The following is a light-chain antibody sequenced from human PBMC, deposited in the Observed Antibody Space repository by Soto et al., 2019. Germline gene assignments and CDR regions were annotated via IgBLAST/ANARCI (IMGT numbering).Light chain of an antibody. CDR3: QQYNKWPPRT. CDR2: AAS. V-gene: IGKV3-15*01. CDR1: QSVSND. Sequence: EIVMTQSPANLSVSPGERATLSCRASQSVSNDLVWYQQKPGQAPRLLIYAASTRATGIPTSFSGSGSGTEFTLTISSLQSEDFAVYYCQQYNKWPPRTFGQGTKVESK. J-gene: IGKJ1*01.